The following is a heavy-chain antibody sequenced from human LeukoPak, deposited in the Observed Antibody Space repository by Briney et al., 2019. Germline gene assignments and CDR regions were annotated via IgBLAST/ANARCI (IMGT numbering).Heavy chain of an antibody. CDR3: ASGDSSSWWDWFDP. D-gene: IGHD6-13*01. Sequence: GGSLRLSCAAFGFTFSSYSMNWVRQAPGKGLEWVSSISSSSSYIYYADSVKGRFTISRDNAKNSLYLQMNSLRAEDTAVYYCASGDSSSWWDWFDPWGQGTLVTVSS. V-gene: IGHV3-21*01. CDR2: ISSSSSYI. CDR1: GFTFSSYS. J-gene: IGHJ5*02.